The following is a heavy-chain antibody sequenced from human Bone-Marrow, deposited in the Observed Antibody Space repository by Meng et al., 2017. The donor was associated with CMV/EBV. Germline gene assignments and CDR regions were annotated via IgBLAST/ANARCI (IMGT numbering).Heavy chain of an antibody. CDR1: GFTFSSYG. Sequence: GESLKISCAASGFTFSSYGMHWVRQAPGKGLEWVAFIRHDGSNKYYADSVKGRFTISRDTSKNTLSLQMNSLRVEDTAVYYCAKDRAVGGYYDSSGYSDYWGQGTLVTVAS. V-gene: IGHV3-30*02. D-gene: IGHD3-22*01. J-gene: IGHJ4*02. CDR3: AKDRAVGGYYDSSGYSDY. CDR2: IRHDGSNK.